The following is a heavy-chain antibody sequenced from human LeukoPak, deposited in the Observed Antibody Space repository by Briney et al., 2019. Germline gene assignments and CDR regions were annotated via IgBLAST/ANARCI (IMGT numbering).Heavy chain of an antibody. CDR3: VRWQSGSMFHPP. V-gene: IGHV4-39*01. J-gene: IGHJ5*02. Sequence: TLSLTCTVSGGSISSSSHYWGWIRQPPGKGLEWIGSIYYSGTTAYNPSLKSRVTISVDTSKNQFSLKLSSVTAADTAVYYRVRWQSGSMFHPPWGQGTLVTVSS. CDR1: GGSISSSSHY. CDR2: IYYSGTT. D-gene: IGHD3-10*02.